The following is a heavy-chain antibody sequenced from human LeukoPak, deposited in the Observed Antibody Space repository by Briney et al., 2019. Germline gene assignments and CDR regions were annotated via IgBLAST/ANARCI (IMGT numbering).Heavy chain of an antibody. CDR3: ARDIAYCGGDCYDPTGFDP. Sequence: SETLSLTFTVSGGSISSYYWSWIRQPAGKGLEWIGRIYTSGSTNYNPSLKSRVTMSVDTSKNQFSLKLSSVTAADTAVYYCARDIAYCGGDCYDPTGFDPWGQGTLVTVSS. CDR1: GGSISSYY. D-gene: IGHD2-21*02. J-gene: IGHJ5*02. V-gene: IGHV4-4*07. CDR2: IYTSGST.